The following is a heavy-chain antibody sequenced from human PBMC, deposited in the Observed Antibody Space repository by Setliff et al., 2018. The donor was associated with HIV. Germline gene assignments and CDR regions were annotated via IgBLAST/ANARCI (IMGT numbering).Heavy chain of an antibody. CDR1: GFTFSSYS. CDR3: ARDTVSGWLDR. V-gene: IGHV3-21*01. Sequence: GSLRLSCAASGFTFSSYSMNWVRQAPGKGLEWVSSISSSSSYIYYADSVKGRFTISRDNAKNSLYMQMNSLRAEDTAVYYCARDTVSGWLDRWGQGTLVTVSS. CDR2: ISSSSSYI. J-gene: IGHJ5*02. D-gene: IGHD3-10*01.